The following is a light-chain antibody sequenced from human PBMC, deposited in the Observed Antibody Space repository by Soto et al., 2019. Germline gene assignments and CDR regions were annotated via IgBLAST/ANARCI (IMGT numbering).Light chain of an antibody. CDR3: LQDYISPFT. V-gene: IGKV1-6*01. CDR1: QGIRND. J-gene: IGKJ3*01. CDR2: AAS. Sequence: AVQMTQSRSSLSASVGDRVTITCRASQGIRNDLGWYQQSPGKAPKLLIYAASNLQSGVPLRFSGSGSGTDFTLTISSLQPEDFATYYCLQDYISPFTFGPGTKVDIK.